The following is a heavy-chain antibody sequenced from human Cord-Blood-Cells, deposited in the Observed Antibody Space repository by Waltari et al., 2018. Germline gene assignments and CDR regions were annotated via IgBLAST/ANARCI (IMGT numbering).Heavy chain of an antibody. V-gene: IGHV3-23*01. CDR1: GFTFSCLA. D-gene: IGHD5-12*01. CDR3: AKSSSGYRVDAFDI. J-gene: IGHJ3*02. CDR2: ISGSGGRT. Sequence: EVQLLESGGGLVQPGGSLRLSCGASGFTFSCLAMSWVRQAPGKGREWVPAISGSGGRTYYADSVKGRFTISRDNSKTTLYLQMNSLRAEDTAVYYCAKSSSGYRVDAFDIWGQGTMVTVSS.